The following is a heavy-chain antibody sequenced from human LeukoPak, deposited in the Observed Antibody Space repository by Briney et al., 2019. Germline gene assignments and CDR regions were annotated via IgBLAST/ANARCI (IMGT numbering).Heavy chain of an antibody. V-gene: IGHV4-34*01. J-gene: IGHJ4*02. CDR2: IFHSGST. CDR1: GGSFSGHF. Sequence: SETLSLTCAVFGGSFSGHFWTWIRQPPGKGLEWIGEIFHSGSTNYDPSLKSRVSISLDSSKNQFSLNLNSVTAADTAVYDCARGKTYSNSARQLDYWRQGTLVTVSS. D-gene: IGHD6-6*01. CDR3: ARGKTYSNSARQLDY.